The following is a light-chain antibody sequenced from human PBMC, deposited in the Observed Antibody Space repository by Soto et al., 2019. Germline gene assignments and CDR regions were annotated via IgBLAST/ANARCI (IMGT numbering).Light chain of an antibody. Sequence: QSALTQPASVSGSPGQSITISCTGTSSDVGAYHYVSWYQHHPGKAPKLMIYQVTNRPSGVSDRFSGSKSGNTASLTISGLRADDEADYYCTSYSSTDTFCVFGTGTKLTVL. V-gene: IGLV2-14*01. CDR2: QVT. J-gene: IGLJ1*01. CDR3: TSYSSTDTFCV. CDR1: SSDVGAYHY.